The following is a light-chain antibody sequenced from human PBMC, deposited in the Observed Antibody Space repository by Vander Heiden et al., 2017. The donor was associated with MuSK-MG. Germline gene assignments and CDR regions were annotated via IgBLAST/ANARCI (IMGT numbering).Light chain of an antibody. CDR1: ISDVGGYHY. J-gene: IGLJ2*01. CDR2: DVS. Sequence: QSALTQPRSVSGSPGQSVTISCTGTISDVGGYHYVSWYQQHPGKAPKLRIYDVSRRPSGVPDRFSGSKSGNTASLTISGLQAEDEADYYCCSYAGTVVFGGGTKLTVL. V-gene: IGLV2-11*01. CDR3: CSYAGTVV.